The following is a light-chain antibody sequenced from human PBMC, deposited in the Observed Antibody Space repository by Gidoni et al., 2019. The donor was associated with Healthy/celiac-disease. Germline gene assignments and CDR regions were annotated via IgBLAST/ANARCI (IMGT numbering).Light chain of an antibody. CDR2: DAS. V-gene: IGKV1-33*01. J-gene: IGKJ1*01. CDR1: QDISNY. Sequence: DIQMTQSPSSLSASVGDRVTITCQASQDISNYLNWYQQKPGKAPKLLIYDASNLETGVPSRFSGSGSGTEFTFTISSLQPEDIATYYCQQYDNRPETFGQGTKVEIK. CDR3: QQYDNRPET.